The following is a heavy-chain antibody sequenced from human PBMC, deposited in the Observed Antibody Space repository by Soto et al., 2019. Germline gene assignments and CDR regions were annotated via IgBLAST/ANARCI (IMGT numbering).Heavy chain of an antibody. CDR3: AGGANAVGGFVYSYYMDV. CDR2: MNPNSGNT. D-gene: IGHD3-16*01. J-gene: IGHJ6*03. Sequence: ASVKVSCKASGYTFTSYDFNWVRQATGQGLEWMGWMNPNSGNTGYAQKFQGRVTMTRNTSISTAYMGLSSLRSEDTAVYYCAGGANAVGGFVYSYYMDVGGKGTMVTVSS. CDR1: GYTFTSYD. V-gene: IGHV1-8*01.